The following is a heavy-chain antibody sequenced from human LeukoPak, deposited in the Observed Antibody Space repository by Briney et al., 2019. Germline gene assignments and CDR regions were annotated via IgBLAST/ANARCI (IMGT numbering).Heavy chain of an antibody. CDR2: IYHSGST. J-gene: IGHJ4*02. Sequence: PSQTLSLTCTVSGGSISSGGYYWSWIRQPPGKGLEWIGYIYHSGSTYYNPSLKSRVTISVDRSKNQFSLKLSSVTAADTAVYYCARDSIVGATPRQGDWGQGTLVTVSS. CDR1: GGSISSGGYY. D-gene: IGHD1-26*01. CDR3: ARDSIVGATPRQGD. V-gene: IGHV4-30-2*01.